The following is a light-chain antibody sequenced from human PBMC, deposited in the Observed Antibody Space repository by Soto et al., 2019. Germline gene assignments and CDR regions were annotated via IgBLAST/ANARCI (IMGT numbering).Light chain of an antibody. J-gene: IGLJ1*01. CDR2: EVN. CDR1: SSDVGNYDL. V-gene: IGLV2-23*02. Sequence: SVLTQPASVAGSPGQSITISCAGTSSDVGNYDLVSWYQHHPGKVPKLMIYEVNKRPSGVSNRFSASKSGNTASLTISGLQAEDEADYYCCSYAATSYVFGTGTKVTVL. CDR3: CSYAATSYV.